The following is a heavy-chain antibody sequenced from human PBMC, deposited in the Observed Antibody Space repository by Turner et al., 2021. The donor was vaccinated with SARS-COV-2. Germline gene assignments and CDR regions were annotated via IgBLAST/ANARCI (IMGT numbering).Heavy chain of an antibody. Sequence: QVQLVESGGGVVQPGRSLRLSCAASGFTFSSYGMHWVRQAPGKGLEWVAVISFDGSSKYCADSVKGRFTISRDNSKNTLYLQMNSLRAEDTAIYYCAKDHGLHDYYDSSGYWGTFDYWGQGTLVTVSS. CDR1: GFTFSSYG. CDR2: ISFDGSSK. V-gene: IGHV3-30*18. D-gene: IGHD3-22*01. CDR3: AKDHGLHDYYDSSGYWGTFDY. J-gene: IGHJ4*02.